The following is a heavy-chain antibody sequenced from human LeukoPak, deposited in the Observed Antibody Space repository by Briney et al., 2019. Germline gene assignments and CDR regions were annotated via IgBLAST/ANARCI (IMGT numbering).Heavy chain of an antibody. CDR3: ARDLLRYYDSSGYYLGNY. CDR1: GYTFTSYA. D-gene: IGHD3-22*01. J-gene: IGHJ4*02. V-gene: IGHV1-3*01. Sequence: ASVKVSCKASGYTFTSYAMHWVRQAPGQRLEWMGWINAGNGNTKYSQKFQGRVTITRDTSASTAYMELSSLRSEDTAVYYCARDLLRYYDSSGYYLGNYWGQGTLVTVSS. CDR2: INAGNGNT.